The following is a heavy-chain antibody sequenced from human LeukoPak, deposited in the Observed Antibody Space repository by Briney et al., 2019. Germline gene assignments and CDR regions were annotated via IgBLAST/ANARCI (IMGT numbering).Heavy chain of an antibody. J-gene: IGHJ3*02. CDR3: ARDLDDAFDI. V-gene: IGHV1-2*02. D-gene: IGHD1-1*01. CDR1: GYTFTEYY. CDR2: INPKTGIT. Sequence: ASVKVSCKASGYTFTEYYIHWVRQAPGQGLEWMGWINPKTGITNYPQKFQGRVTMTRDTSISTTNMELSRLRSDDTAVYFCARDLDDAFDIWGQGTMVTVSS.